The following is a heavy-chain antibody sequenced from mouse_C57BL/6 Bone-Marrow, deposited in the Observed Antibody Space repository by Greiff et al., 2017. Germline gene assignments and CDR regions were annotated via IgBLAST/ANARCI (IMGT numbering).Heavy chain of an antibody. CDR3: ARSWYGNYQAWFAY. V-gene: IGHV1-39*01. D-gene: IGHD2-10*02. Sequence: VQLKESGPELVKPGASVKISCKASGYSFTDYNMNWVKQSNGKSLEWIGVINPNYGTTSYNQKFKGKATLTVDQSSSTAYMQLNSLTSEDSAVYYCARSWYGNYQAWFAYWGQGTLVTVSA. CDR1: GYSFTDYN. CDR2: INPNYGTT. J-gene: IGHJ3*01.